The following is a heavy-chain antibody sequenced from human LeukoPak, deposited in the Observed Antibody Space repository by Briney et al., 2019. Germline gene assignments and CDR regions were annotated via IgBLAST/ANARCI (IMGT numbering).Heavy chain of an antibody. Sequence: SETLSLTCTVSGGSISSSSYYWGWIRQPPGKGLEWIGSIYYSGSTYYNPSLKSRVTISVDTSKNQFSLKLSSVTAADTAVYYCARSRLNIAAAGTRDAFDIWGQGTMVTVSS. CDR3: ARSRLNIAAAGTRDAFDI. V-gene: IGHV4-39*01. J-gene: IGHJ3*02. D-gene: IGHD6-13*01. CDR1: GGSISSSSYY. CDR2: IYYSGST.